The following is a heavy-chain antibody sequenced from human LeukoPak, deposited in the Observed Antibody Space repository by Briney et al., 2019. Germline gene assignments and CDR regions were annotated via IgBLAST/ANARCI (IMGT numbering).Heavy chain of an antibody. CDR2: IYYSGST. CDR1: GGSISSSSYY. D-gene: IGHD3-3*01. CDR3: ARGPTYYDFWSDNSAPFDY. J-gene: IGHJ4*02. Sequence: SETLSLTCTVSGGSISSSSYYWGWIRQPPGKGLEWLGSIYYSGSTYYNPSLKSRVTISVDTSKNQFSLKLSSVTAADTAVYYCARGPTYYDFWSDNSAPFDYWGQGTLVTVSS. V-gene: IGHV4-39*01.